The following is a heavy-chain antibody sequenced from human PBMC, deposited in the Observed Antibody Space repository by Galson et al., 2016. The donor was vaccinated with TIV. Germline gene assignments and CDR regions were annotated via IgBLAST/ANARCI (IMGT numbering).Heavy chain of an antibody. CDR1: GYTFNNFG. CDR3: ARSGYTYGLIGLPRSYWYFDL. J-gene: IGHJ2*01. CDR2: ISVYNGET. V-gene: IGHV1-18*01. Sequence: SVKVSCKASGYTFNNFGVSWVRQAPGQGLEWMGWISVYNGETNYAQKFQDRVTLTTDTSTNAAYMELRSLTSDDTAVYYCARSGYTYGLIGLPRSYWYFDLWGRGTLVTVSS. D-gene: IGHD5-18*01.